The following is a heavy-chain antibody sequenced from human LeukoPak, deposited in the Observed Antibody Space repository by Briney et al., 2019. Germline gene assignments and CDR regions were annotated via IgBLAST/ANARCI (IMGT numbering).Heavy chain of an antibody. CDR3: ARVDYGDYTDYYYYMDV. CDR1: GYTFTSYG. D-gene: IGHD4-17*01. Sequence: ASVKVSCKASGYTFTSYGISWARQAPGQGLEWMGWISAYNGNTNYAQKLQGRVTMTTDTSTSTAYMELRSLRSDDTAVYYCARVDYGDYTDYYYYMDVWGKGTTVTVSS. CDR2: ISAYNGNT. J-gene: IGHJ6*03. V-gene: IGHV1-18*01.